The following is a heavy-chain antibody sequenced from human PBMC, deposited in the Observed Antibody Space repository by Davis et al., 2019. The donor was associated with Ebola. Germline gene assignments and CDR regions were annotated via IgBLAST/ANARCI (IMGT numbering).Heavy chain of an antibody. CDR2: ISWNSGRI. J-gene: IGHJ4*02. CDR3: AKANYDFWSGYGYYFDY. V-gene: IGHV3-9*01. D-gene: IGHD3-3*01. CDR1: GFTFGDYA. Sequence: SLKIYCAAPGFTFGDYAMHWVRQVPGKGLEWVSGISWNSGRIGYTDSVKGRFTISRDNAKKSLYLQMNCLRAEDTALYYCAKANYDFWSGYGYYFDYWGQGTLVTVSS.